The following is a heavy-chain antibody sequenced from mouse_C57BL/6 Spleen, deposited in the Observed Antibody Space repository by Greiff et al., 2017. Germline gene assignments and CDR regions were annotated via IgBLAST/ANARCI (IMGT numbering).Heavy chain of an antibody. V-gene: IGHV1-82*01. J-gene: IGHJ4*01. CDR3: ARCYYDYDGYAMDD. D-gene: IGHD2-4*01. CDR1: GYAFSSSW. CDR2: IYPGDGDT. Sequence: QVQLKQSGPELVKPGASVKISCKASGYAFSSSWMNWVKQRPGKGLEWIGRIYPGDGDTNYNGKFKGKATLTADKSSSTAYMQLSSLTSEDSAVYFCARCYYDYDGYAMDDWGQGTSVTVSS.